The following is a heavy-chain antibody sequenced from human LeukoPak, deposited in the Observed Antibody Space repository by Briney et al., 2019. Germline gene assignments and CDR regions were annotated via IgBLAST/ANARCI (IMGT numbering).Heavy chain of an antibody. J-gene: IGHJ4*02. CDR2: IYYSGST. CDR1: GGSISSYY. CDR3: AGAPTQWLVPNYFDY. D-gene: IGHD6-19*01. V-gene: IGHV4-59*12. Sequence: SETLSLTCTVSGGSISSYYWSWIRQPPGKGLEWIGYIYYSGSTNYNPSLKSRVTISVDTSKNQFSLKLSSVTAADTAVYYCAGAPTQWLVPNYFDYWGQGTLVTVSS.